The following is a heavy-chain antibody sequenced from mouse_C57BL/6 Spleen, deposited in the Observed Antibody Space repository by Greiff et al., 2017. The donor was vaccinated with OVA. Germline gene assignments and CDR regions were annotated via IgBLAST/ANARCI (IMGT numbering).Heavy chain of an antibody. CDR3: ARVLRSYPFDY. Sequence: VQLQQPGAELVMPGASVKLSCKASGYTFTSYWMHWVKQRPGQGLEWIGEIDPSDSYTNYNQKFKGKSTLTVDKSSSTAYMQLSSLTSEDSAVYYCARVLRSYPFDYWGQGTTLTVSS. V-gene: IGHV1-69*01. CDR2: IDPSDSYT. D-gene: IGHD1-1*01. CDR1: GYTFTSYW. J-gene: IGHJ2*01.